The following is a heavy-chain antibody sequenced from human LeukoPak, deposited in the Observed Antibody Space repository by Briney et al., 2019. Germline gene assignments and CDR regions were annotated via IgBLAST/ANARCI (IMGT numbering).Heavy chain of an antibody. CDR2: IIPIFGTA. J-gene: IGHJ4*02. Sequence: SVKVSCKASGGTFSSCAISWVRQAPGQGLEWMGGIIPIFGTANYAQKFQGRVTITADESTSTAYMELSSLRSEDTAVYYCARSVRTAMNYFDYWGEGTLVTVSS. CDR3: ARSVRTAMNYFDY. CDR1: GGTFSSCA. V-gene: IGHV1-69*13. D-gene: IGHD5-18*01.